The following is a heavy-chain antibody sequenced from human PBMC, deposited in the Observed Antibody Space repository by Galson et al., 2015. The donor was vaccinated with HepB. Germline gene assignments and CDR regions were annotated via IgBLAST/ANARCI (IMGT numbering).Heavy chain of an antibody. D-gene: IGHD4-11*01. Sequence: SLRLSCAGSGFIFRNYGIHWVRQAPGKGLEWVAVIWYDGTNKYYEESVKGRFSISRDNANNTVFLHMNSLRADDTAVYYCVRERRVYSNTWYPAFWGLGTLVTVSS. V-gene: IGHV3-33*08. CDR2: IWYDGTNK. CDR1: GFIFRNYG. J-gene: IGHJ4*02. CDR3: VRERRVYSNTWYPAF.